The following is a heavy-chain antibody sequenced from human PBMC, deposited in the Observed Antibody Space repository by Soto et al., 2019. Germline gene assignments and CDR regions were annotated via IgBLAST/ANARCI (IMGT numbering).Heavy chain of an antibody. CDR1: GFTFSSYG. CDR2: ISYDGSNK. Sequence: PGGSLRLSCAASGFTFSSYGMHWVRQAPGKGLEWVAVISYDGSNKYYADSVKGRFTISRDNSKNTLYLQMNSLRAEDTAVYYCATVYRTFILTGSHFDYWGQGTLVTVSS. V-gene: IGHV3-30*03. CDR3: ATVYRTFILTGSHFDY. J-gene: IGHJ4*02. D-gene: IGHD3-9*01.